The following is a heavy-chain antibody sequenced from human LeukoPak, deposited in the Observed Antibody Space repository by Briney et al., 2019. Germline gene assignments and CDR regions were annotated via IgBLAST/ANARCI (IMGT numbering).Heavy chain of an antibody. D-gene: IGHD3-22*01. CDR1: GFTFSSYE. V-gene: IGHV3-48*03. CDR2: ISSSGSTI. Sequence: GGSLRLSCAASGFTFSSYEMNWVRQAPGKGLEWVSYISSSGSTIYYADSVKGRFTISKDNSKNTVYLQMNSLRAEDTAVYYCAKDPTHFRVWDDYDNTRLNYWGQGTLVTVSS. CDR3: AKDPTHFRVWDDYDNTRLNY. J-gene: IGHJ4*02.